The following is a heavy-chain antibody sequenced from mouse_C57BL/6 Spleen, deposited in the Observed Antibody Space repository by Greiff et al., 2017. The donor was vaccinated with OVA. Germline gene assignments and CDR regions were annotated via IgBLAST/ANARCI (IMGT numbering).Heavy chain of an antibody. CDR2: IYPGSGST. D-gene: IGHD1-1*01. V-gene: IGHV1-55*01. Sequence: QVQLQQPGAELVKPGASVKMSCKASGYTFTSYWITWVKQRPGQGLEWIGDIYPGSGSTNYNEMFKSKATLTVDTSSRTAYMQPSSLTSEDSAVYYCARSGYYGSSYENCAMDYWGQGTSVTVSS. CDR1: GYTFTSYW. CDR3: ARSGYYGSSYENCAMDY. J-gene: IGHJ4*01.